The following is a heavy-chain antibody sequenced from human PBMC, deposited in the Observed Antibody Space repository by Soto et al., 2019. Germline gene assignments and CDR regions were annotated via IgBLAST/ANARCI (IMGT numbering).Heavy chain of an antibody. J-gene: IGHJ4*02. CDR3: ARAYTLITFGGVIGY. CDR1: GFTFSSYT. D-gene: IGHD3-16*02. Sequence: EVQLVESGGGLVKPGGSLRLSCAASGFTFSSYTMNWVRQAPGKGLEWVSSISSSSSYIYYADSVKGRFTISRDNAKNSLYLQMNSLRAEDTAVYYCARAYTLITFGGVIGYWGQGTLVTVPS. CDR2: ISSSSSYI. V-gene: IGHV3-21*01.